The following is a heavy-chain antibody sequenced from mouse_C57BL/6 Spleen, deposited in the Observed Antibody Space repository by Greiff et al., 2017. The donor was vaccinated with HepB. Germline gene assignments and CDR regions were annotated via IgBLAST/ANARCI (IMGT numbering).Heavy chain of an antibody. J-gene: IGHJ4*01. D-gene: IGHD1-1*02. CDR2: IYPGDGDT. V-gene: IGHV1-82*01. CDR1: GYAFSSSW. CDR3: ARGSPHAMDY. Sequence: QVQLQQSGPELVKPGASVKISCKASGYAFSSSWMNWVKQRPGKGLEWIGRIYPGDGDTNYNGKFKGKATLTADKSSSTAHMQLSSLTSEDSAVYFCARGSPHAMDYWGQGTSVTVSS.